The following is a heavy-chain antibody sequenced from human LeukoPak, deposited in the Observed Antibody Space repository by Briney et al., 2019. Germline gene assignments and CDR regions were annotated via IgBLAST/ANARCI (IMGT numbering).Heavy chain of an antibody. D-gene: IGHD2-15*01. Sequence: GGSLRLSCAASGFTFSSYAMSWVRRAPGKGLEWVSAISGSGGSTYYADSVKGRFTISRDNSKNTLYLQMNSLRAEDTAVYYCAKGWGYCSGGSCYSDYYYGMDVWGQGTTVTVSS. J-gene: IGHJ6*02. CDR2: ISGSGGST. CDR3: AKGWGYCSGGSCYSDYYYGMDV. CDR1: GFTFSSYA. V-gene: IGHV3-23*01.